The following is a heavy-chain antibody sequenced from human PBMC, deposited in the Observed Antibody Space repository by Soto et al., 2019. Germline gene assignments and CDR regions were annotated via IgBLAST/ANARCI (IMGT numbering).Heavy chain of an antibody. Sequence: QVQLVQSGAEVKKPGASVKVSCKASGYTFTGYYMHWVRQAPGQGLEWMGWINPNSGGTNYAQKFQGWVTMTRDTSISTAYMELSRLRSDDTAVYYCAREYSSSSRGGDWFDPWGQGPLVTVSS. D-gene: IGHD6-6*01. J-gene: IGHJ5*02. CDR3: AREYSSSSRGGDWFDP. CDR2: INPNSGGT. CDR1: GYTFTGYY. V-gene: IGHV1-2*04.